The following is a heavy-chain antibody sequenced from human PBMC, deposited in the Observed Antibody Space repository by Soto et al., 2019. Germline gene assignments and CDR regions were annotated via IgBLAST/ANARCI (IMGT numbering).Heavy chain of an antibody. CDR2: IKSKTDGGTI. V-gene: IGHV3-15*07. J-gene: IGHJ6*02. Sequence: EVQLVESGGGLGKPGGSFRLSCEASGLTFTNAWMTWVRQAPGKGLEWVGRIKSKTDGGTIDYAAPVKGRFSISRDDSKNTLYLQMNSLKTEDTAVYYCVNSGYYHGVDVWGQGTTVIVSS. D-gene: IGHD1-20*01. CDR3: VNSGYYHGVDV. CDR1: GLTFTNAW.